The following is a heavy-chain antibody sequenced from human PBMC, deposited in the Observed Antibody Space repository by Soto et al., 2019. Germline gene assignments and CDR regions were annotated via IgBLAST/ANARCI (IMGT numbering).Heavy chain of an antibody. CDR2: ISGSGGST. V-gene: IGHV3-23*01. CDR1: GFTFSSYA. CDR3: AKDPPIAVAGTRWFDP. Sequence: GGSLRLSCAASGFTFSSYAMSWVRQAPGKGLEWVSAISGSGGSTYYADSVKGRFTISRDNSMNTLYLQMNSLRAEDTAVYYCAKDPPIAVAGTRWFDPWGQGTLVTVSS. D-gene: IGHD6-19*01. J-gene: IGHJ5*02.